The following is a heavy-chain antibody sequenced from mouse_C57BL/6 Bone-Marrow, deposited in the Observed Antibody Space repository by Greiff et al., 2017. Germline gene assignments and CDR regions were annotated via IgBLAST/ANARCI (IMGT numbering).Heavy chain of an antibody. V-gene: IGHV5-17*01. CDR3: ARGYLDY. Sequence: EVHLVESGGGLVKPGGSLKLSCAASGFTFSDYGMHWVRQAPEKGLEWVAYISSGSSTIDYADTVKGRFTISRDNAKNTLFLQMTSRRSEDTAMYYCARGYLDYWGQGTTLTVSS. CDR1: GFTFSDYG. CDR2: ISSGSSTI. D-gene: IGHD2-2*01. J-gene: IGHJ2*01.